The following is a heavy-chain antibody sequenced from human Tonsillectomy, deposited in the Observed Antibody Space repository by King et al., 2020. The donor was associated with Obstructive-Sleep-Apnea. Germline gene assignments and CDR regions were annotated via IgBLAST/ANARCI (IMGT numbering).Heavy chain of an antibody. V-gene: IGHV3-23*04. CDR1: GFTFSGYV. J-gene: IGHJ3*01. CDR2: ISGAATFP. CDR3: AKDRLRGTYDSFDV. Sequence: EVQLVESGGGVFQPGGTLRLSGAAPGFTFSGYVMSWVRQAPGKGLEGVSTISGAATFPYYPDSVRGRSTISRDNSKNTLYLQMNSLRAEDTAVYYCAKDRLRGTYDSFDVWGQGTMVTVSS. D-gene: IGHD1-1*01.